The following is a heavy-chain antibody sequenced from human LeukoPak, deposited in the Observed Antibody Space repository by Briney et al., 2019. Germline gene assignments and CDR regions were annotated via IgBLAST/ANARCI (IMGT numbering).Heavy chain of an antibody. D-gene: IGHD3-22*01. CDR1: GGSISSSSYY. J-gene: IGHJ5*02. Sequence: PSETLFLTCTVSGGSISSSSYYWGWIRQPPGKGLEWIGSIYYSGSTYYNPSLKSRVTISVDTSKNQFSLKLSSVTAADTAVYYCARHVRITMIVVVMKSSWFDPWGQGTLVTVSS. CDR3: ARHVRITMIVVVMKSSWFDP. CDR2: IYYSGST. V-gene: IGHV4-39*01.